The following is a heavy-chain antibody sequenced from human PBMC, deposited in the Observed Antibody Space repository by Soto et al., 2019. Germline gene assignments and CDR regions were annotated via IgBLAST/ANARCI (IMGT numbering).Heavy chain of an antibody. CDR3: ARGWYYFDF. V-gene: IGHV4-38-2*01. J-gene: IGHJ4*02. D-gene: IGHD2-15*01. Sequence: SETLSLTCDVSVEPMTGGYYWGWIRQSPGKGLEWIGSIYYGGTTYYNPSLRSRLAISIDTSKNQFSLRLSSATAADTALYYCARGWYYFDFWGQGTLVTVS. CDR2: IYYGGTT. CDR1: VEPMTGGYY.